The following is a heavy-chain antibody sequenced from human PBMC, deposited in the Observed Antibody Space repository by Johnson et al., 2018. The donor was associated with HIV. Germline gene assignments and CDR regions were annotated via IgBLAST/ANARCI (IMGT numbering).Heavy chain of an antibody. CDR2: INWNGGST. Sequence: EVQLVESGGGVVRPGGSLRLSCAASGFTFDDYGMNWVRQAPGKGLEWVSGINWNGGSTGYADSVKGRFTISRDNAKNSLHLQMNSLRAEDTAFYYCARGAPEDIVVVPAAFDIWGQGTMVTVSS. CDR3: ARGAPEDIVVVPAAFDI. D-gene: IGHD2-2*01. CDR1: GFTFDDYG. J-gene: IGHJ3*02. V-gene: IGHV3-20*04.